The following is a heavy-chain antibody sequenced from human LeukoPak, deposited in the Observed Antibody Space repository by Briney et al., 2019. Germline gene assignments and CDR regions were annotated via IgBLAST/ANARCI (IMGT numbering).Heavy chain of an antibody. CDR2: IYTSGST. D-gene: IGHD5-18*01. V-gene: IGHV4-4*07. CDR3: AREPRGDTFDY. CDR1: GGSFSGYY. J-gene: IGHJ4*02. Sequence: SETLSLTCAVYGGSFSGYYWSWIRQPAGKGLEWIGRIYTSGSTNYNPSLKSRVTISVDTSKNQFSLKLSSVTAADTAVYYCAREPRGDTFDYWGQGTLVTVSS.